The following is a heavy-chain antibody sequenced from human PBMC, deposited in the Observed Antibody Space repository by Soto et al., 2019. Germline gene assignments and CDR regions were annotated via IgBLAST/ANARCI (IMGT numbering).Heavy chain of an antibody. CDR2: FDPEDGET. D-gene: IGHD4-17*01. CDR1: GYTLTELS. CDR3: ATATTVTTIDAFDI. V-gene: IGHV1-24*01. Sequence: ASVKVSCKVSGYTLTELSMHWVRQAPGKGLEWMGGFDPEDGETIYAQKFQGRVTMTEDTSTDTAYMELSSLRSEDTALYYCATATTVTTIDAFDIWGQGTMVTVS. J-gene: IGHJ3*02.